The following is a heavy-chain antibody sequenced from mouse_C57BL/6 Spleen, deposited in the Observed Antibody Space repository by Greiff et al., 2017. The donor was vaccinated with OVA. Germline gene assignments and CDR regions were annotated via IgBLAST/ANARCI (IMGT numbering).Heavy chain of an antibody. V-gene: IGHV5-6*01. Sequence: EVNVVESGGDLVKPGGSLKLSCAASGFTFSSYGMSWVRQTPDKRLEWVATISSGGSYTYYPDSVKGRFTISRDNAKNTLYLQMSSLKSEDTAMYYCARGEITTGYYAMDYWGQGTSVTVSS. CDR2: ISSGGSYT. CDR3: ARGEITTGYYAMDY. CDR1: GFTFSSYG. D-gene: IGHD2-4*01. J-gene: IGHJ4*01.